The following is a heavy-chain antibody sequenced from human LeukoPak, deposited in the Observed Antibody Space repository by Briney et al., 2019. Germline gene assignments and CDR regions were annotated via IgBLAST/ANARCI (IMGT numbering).Heavy chain of an antibody. D-gene: IGHD3-3*01. J-gene: IGHJ4*02. V-gene: IGHV1-3*01. CDR1: GYTFTSYA. CDR2: INAGNGNT. Sequence: ASVKVSCKASGYTFTSYAMHWVRQAPGQRLEWMGWINAGNGNTKYSQKFQGRVTITRDTSASTAYKELSSLRSEDTAVYYCAREGSITTHRLFDDWGQGTLVTVSS. CDR3: AREGSITTHRLFDD.